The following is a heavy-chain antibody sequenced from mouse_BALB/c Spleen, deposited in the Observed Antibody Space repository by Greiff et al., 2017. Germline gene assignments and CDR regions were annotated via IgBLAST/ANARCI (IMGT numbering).Heavy chain of an antibody. Sequence: EVKVEESGPGLVKPSQSLSLTCTVTGYSITSDYAWNWIRQFPGNKLEWMGYISYSGSTSYNPSLKSRISITRDTSKNQFFLQLNSVTTEDTATYYCAHRSYAMDYWGQGTSVTVSS. D-gene: IGHD2-14*01. J-gene: IGHJ4*01. CDR3: AHRSYAMDY. V-gene: IGHV3-2*02. CDR1: GYSITSDYA. CDR2: ISYSGST.